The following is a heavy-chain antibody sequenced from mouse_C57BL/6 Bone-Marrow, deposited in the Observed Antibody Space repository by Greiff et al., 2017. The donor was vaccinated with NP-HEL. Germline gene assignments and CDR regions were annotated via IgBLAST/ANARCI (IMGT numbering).Heavy chain of an antibody. J-gene: IGHJ3*01. D-gene: IGHD2-4*01. CDR1: GYTFTSYW. V-gene: IGHV1-5*01. CDR3: TRWGLGLRRGPGFAY. CDR2: IYPGNSDT. Sequence: VQLQQSGTVLARPGASVKMSCKTSGYTFTSYWMHWVKQRPGQGLEWIGAIYPGNSDTSYNQKFKGKAKLTAVTSANTAYMELSSLTNEDSAVDYCTRWGLGLRRGPGFAYWGQGTLVTVSA.